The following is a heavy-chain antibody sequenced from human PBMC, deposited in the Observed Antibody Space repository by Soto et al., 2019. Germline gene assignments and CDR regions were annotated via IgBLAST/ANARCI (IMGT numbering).Heavy chain of an antibody. J-gene: IGHJ4*02. CDR2: ISHDGRNT. Sequence: QAQLVESGGGVVQPGRSLRLSCAASELPFTDYSMHWVRQTADKGLEWVEFISHDGRNTFYSASVKGPVTISREYSRGMLVLQISGVTVEDTAIYYCAAVVLPTSIFRYNYFRFWGRGTLVTAAS. V-gene: IGHV3-30*04. D-gene: IGHD1-20*01. CDR1: ELPFTDYS. CDR3: AAVVLPTSIFRYNYFRF.